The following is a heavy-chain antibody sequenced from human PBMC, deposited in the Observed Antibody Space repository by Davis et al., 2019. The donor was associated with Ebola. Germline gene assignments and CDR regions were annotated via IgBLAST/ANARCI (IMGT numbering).Heavy chain of an antibody. Sequence: AASVKVSCKASGYTFTSYGINWVRQAPGQGLEWMGWITAYNGNTNYAQKLQGRVTMTTETSTSTAYMELRSLRSDDTAVYYCARDSGDSSSLYYYGMDVWGQGTTVTVSS. J-gene: IGHJ6*02. CDR2: ITAYNGNT. CDR1: GYTFTSYG. CDR3: ARDSGDSSSLYYYGMDV. V-gene: IGHV1-18*04. D-gene: IGHD6-6*01.